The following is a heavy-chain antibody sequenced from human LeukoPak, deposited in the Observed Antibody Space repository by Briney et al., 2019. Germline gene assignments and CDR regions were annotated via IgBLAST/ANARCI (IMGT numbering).Heavy chain of an antibody. CDR3: TTAGYSRYA. Sequence: PGGSLRLSCAASGFTFSNAWMSWVRQAPGKGLEWVGRIKSKTDGETTDYAAPVKGRFTISRDDSKNTLYLQMNSLKTEDTAVYYCTTAGYSRYAGGQGTLVTVSS. CDR2: IKSKTDGETT. V-gene: IGHV3-15*01. D-gene: IGHD6-13*01. J-gene: IGHJ4*02. CDR1: GFTFSNAW.